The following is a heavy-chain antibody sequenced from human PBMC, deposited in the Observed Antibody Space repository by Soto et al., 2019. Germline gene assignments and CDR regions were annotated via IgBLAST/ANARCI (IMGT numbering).Heavy chain of an antibody. CDR3: ARLREIVVVPAAAFDN. CDR2: IAGRDETT. D-gene: IGHD2-2*01. V-gene: IGHV3-23*01. J-gene: IGHJ4*02. Sequence: QPGGSLRLSCTASGFTFRSHAMSWARQRPGKGLEWVSSIAGRDETTFYSDSVKGRFTISRDDSKNTLYLQMNSLRADDTAVYFCARLREIVVVPAAAFDNWGRGTLVTVSS. CDR1: GFTFRSHA.